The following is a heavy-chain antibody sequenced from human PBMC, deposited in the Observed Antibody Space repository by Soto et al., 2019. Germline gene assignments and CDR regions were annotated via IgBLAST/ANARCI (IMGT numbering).Heavy chain of an antibody. J-gene: IGHJ4*02. V-gene: IGHV3-49*04. CDR3: TRAGGSGWGYYFDY. Sequence: GGSLRLSCTASGFTFGDYAMSWVRQAPGKGLECVGFIRSEAYGWTTEYAASVKGRITISRDDSKSIAYLQMNSLRTEDTAVYYCTRAGGSGWGYYFDYWGQGTQVTVSS. CDR1: GFTFGDYA. CDR2: IRSEAYGWTT. D-gene: IGHD6-19*01.